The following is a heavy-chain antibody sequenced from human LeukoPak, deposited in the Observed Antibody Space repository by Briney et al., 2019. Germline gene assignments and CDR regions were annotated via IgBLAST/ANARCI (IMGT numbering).Heavy chain of an antibody. CDR1: GGSFSGYY. D-gene: IGHD3-10*01. CDR2: INHSGST. J-gene: IGHJ5*02. CDR3: ARAKMYYYGSGSSYNWFDP. V-gene: IGHV4-34*01. Sequence: PSETLSLTCAVYGGSFSGYYWSWIRQPPGKGLEWLGEINHSGSTNYNPSLKSRVTISVDTSKNQFSLKLSSVTAADTAVYYCARAKMYYYGSGSSYNWFDPWGQGTLVTVSS.